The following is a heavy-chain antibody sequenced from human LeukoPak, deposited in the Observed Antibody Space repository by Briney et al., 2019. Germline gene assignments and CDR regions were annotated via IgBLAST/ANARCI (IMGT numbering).Heavy chain of an antibody. Sequence: GGSLRLSCAASGFTFSSYSMNWVRQAPGKGLEWVSYISSSSSTIYYADSVKGRFTIPRDNAKNSLYLQMNSLRAEDTAVYYCARVSDGSGALHAFDIWGQGTMVTVSS. CDR2: ISSSSSTI. CDR1: GFTFSSYS. J-gene: IGHJ3*02. V-gene: IGHV3-48*04. CDR3: ARVSDGSGALHAFDI. D-gene: IGHD3-10*01.